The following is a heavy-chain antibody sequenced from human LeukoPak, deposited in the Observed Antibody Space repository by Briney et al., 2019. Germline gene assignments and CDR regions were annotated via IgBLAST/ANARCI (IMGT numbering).Heavy chain of an antibody. D-gene: IGHD6-13*01. CDR1: GYTFTGYY. J-gene: IGHJ4*02. Sequence: ASVTVSCKASGYTFTGYYMHWVRQAPGQGLEWMGRINPNSGGTNYAQKFQGRVTMTRDTSISTAYMELSRLRSDDTAVYYCARDLGRSSSSWYGRDYWGRGTLVTVSS. CDR2: INPNSGGT. CDR3: ARDLGRSSSSWYGRDY. V-gene: IGHV1-2*06.